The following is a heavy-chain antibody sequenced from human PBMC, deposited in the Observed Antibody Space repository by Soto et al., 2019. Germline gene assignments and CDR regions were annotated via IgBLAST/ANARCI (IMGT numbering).Heavy chain of an antibody. CDR2: IIPIFGTA. V-gene: IGHV1-69*01. CDR1: GGTFSSYA. J-gene: IGHJ3*02. Sequence: QVQLVQSGAEVKKPGSSVKVSCKASGGTFSSYAISWVRQAPGQGLEWMGGIIPIFGTANYAQKFQGRVTITADESTSTAYMELSSLRSEDTAVYYCASSAVATIQSVPGAFDIWGQGTMVTVSS. D-gene: IGHD5-12*01. CDR3: ASSAVATIQSVPGAFDI.